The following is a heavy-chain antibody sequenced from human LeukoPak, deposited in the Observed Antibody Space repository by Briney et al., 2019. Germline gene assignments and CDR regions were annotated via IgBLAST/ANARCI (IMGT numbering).Heavy chain of an antibody. V-gene: IGHV1-2*02. J-gene: IGHJ3*02. Sequence: ASVTVSCKASGYTFTACYLHWVRQAPGQGLEWMGWINPNSGGTNYAQRFQGRVTMTRDTSISTAYMELSRLTSDDTAVYYCARVPPTTVVKSINAFDIWGQGTMVTVSS. D-gene: IGHD4-23*01. CDR2: INPNSGGT. CDR3: ARVPPTTVVKSINAFDI. CDR1: GYTFTACY.